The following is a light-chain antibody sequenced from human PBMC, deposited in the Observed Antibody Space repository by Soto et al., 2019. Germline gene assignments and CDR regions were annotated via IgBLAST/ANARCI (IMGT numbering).Light chain of an antibody. CDR1: QTVSITY. Sequence: VLTQSPGTLSLSPGERATLSCRASQTVSITYLTWYQPKPGQAPMLLIFAASKRATGLPDRFSGSGSGRDFTLPISGLEPEDFAVYYCQQYGSSPLISFGQGTRLEIK. CDR2: AAS. J-gene: IGKJ5*01. V-gene: IGKV3-20*01. CDR3: QQYGSSPLIS.